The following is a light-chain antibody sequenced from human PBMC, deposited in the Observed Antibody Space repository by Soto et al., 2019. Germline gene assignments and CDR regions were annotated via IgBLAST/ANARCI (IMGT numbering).Light chain of an antibody. J-gene: IGKJ4*01. CDR3: QKYNSGPLT. CDR2: AAS. Sequence: DIQMTQSPSSLSASLGDRVTITCRASQGIGIYLAWFQQRPGKVPKLLIYAASALQSRVPSRFSGSGSGTDFTLTISSLQPEDVATYYCQKYNSGPLTFGAGTRVEIK. V-gene: IGKV1-27*01. CDR1: QGIGIY.